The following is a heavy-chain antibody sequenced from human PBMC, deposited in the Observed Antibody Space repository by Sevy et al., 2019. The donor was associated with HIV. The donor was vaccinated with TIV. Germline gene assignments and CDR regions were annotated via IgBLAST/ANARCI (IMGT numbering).Heavy chain of an antibody. Sequence: GGSLRLSCAASGFTFSNSYMHWVRQAPGKGLEWAALISYDGGNKYYVDSVKRRFTISRDNSKNTLYLQMNSLKPEDTAVYYCAKALLGYCSAGNCYKYSYGMDVWGQGTTVTVSS. V-gene: IGHV3-30*18. CDR3: AKALLGYCSAGNCYKYSYGMDV. CDR2: ISYDGGNK. J-gene: IGHJ6*02. CDR1: GFTFSNSY. D-gene: IGHD2-15*01.